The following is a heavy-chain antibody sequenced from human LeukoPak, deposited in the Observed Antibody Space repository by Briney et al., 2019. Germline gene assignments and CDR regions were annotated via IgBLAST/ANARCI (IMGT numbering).Heavy chain of an antibody. CDR2: INPNSGGT. D-gene: IGHD6-13*01. J-gene: IGHJ4*02. CDR3: ARARMAAAGTEELDY. CDR1: GYTFTGYY. V-gene: IGHV1-2*02. Sequence: ASVKVSCKASGYTFTGYYMHWVRQAPGQGLEWMGWINPNSGGTNYAQKFQGRVTMTRDTSISTAYMELSRLRSDDTAVYYCARARMAAAGTEELDYWGQGTLVTVSS.